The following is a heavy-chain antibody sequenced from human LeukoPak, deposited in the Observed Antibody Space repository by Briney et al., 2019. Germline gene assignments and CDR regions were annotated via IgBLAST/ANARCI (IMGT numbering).Heavy chain of an antibody. D-gene: IGHD1-26*01. V-gene: IGHV4-39*07. J-gene: IGHJ2*01. CDR1: GDSISSNNYY. Sequence: PSETLSLTCTVSGDSISSNNYYWGWVRQPPGKELEWIVTFSYTGSTYYNPSLKSRVTISVDTSKSQFSLKLSSVTAADTAVYYCARDGGIVGATTPYWYFDLWGRGTLVTVSS. CDR2: FSYTGST. CDR3: ARDGGIVGATTPYWYFDL.